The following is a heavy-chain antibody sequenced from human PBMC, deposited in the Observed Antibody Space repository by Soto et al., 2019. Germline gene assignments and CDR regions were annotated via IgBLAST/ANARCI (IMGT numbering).Heavy chain of an antibody. Sequence: SETLSLTSTVSGGSISSDNYSGSCSRQPPGKGLEWIGYIYYSGSTYYNPSLKSRVTISVDTSKNQFSLKLSSVTAADTAVYYCARGSVGATSFDAFDIWGQGTMVT. CDR3: ARGSVGATSFDAFDI. V-gene: IGHV4-30-4*01. J-gene: IGHJ3*02. CDR1: GGSISSDNYS. D-gene: IGHD1-26*01. CDR2: IYYSGST.